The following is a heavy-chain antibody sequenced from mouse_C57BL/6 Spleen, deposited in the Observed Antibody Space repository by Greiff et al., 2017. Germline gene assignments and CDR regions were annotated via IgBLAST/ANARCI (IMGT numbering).Heavy chain of an antibody. CDR1: GYTFTDYE. CDR2: IDPETGGT. J-gene: IGHJ2*01. V-gene: IGHV1-15*01. D-gene: IGHD1-1*01. Sequence: VQLQQSGAELVRPGASVTLSCKASGYTFTDYEMHWVKQTPVHGLEWIGAIDPETGGTAYNQKFKGKAILTADKSSSTAYMELRSLTSEDSAVYYCTRLVVAYYFDYWGQGTTLTVSS. CDR3: TRLVVAYYFDY.